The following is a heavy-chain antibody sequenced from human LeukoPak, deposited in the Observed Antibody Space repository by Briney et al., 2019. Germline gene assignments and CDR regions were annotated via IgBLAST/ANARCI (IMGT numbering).Heavy chain of an antibody. V-gene: IGHV4-59*01. CDR2: IYYSGST. CDR1: GGSISSYY. Sequence: SETLSLTCTVSGGSISSYYWSWIRQPPGKGLEWIGYIYYSGSTNYNPSLKSRVAISVDTSKNQFSLKLSSVTAADTAEYYCARVSPYSSSWYYFDYWGQGTLVTVSS. J-gene: IGHJ4*02. CDR3: ARVSPYSSSWYYFDY. D-gene: IGHD6-13*01.